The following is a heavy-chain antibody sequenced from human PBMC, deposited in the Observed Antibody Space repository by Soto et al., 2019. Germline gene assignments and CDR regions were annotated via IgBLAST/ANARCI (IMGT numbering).Heavy chain of an antibody. CDR2: IYPGDSDT. Sequence: GESLKISCSGSGYSFINYWIVWVRQVPGKGLEWMGIIYPGDSDTRYSPSFQGQVTISADKSISTAYLQWSSLKASDTAMYYCAGIAVAGTYYYGMDVWGQGTTVTVSS. V-gene: IGHV5-51*01. J-gene: IGHJ6*02. CDR1: GYSFINYW. D-gene: IGHD6-19*01. CDR3: AGIAVAGTYYYGMDV.